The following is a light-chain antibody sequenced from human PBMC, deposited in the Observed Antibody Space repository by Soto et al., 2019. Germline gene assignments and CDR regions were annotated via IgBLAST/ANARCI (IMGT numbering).Light chain of an antibody. J-gene: IGKJ5*01. CDR2: GAS. CDR1: QSVSNN. Sequence: EIVLTQSPGTLSLSPGERATLSCRASQSVSNNYLAWYQQKPGQAPRLLIYGASNRATGVPARFSGSGSGTEFTLTTTGLQSEDFAVYYCQKYQKWPPITFGQGTRLEIK. V-gene: IGKV3D-15*01. CDR3: QKYQKWPPIT.